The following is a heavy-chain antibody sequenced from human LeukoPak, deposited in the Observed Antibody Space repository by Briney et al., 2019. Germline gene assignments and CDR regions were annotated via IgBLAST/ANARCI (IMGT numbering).Heavy chain of an antibody. CDR1: GGSISSSSYY. J-gene: IGHJ4*02. CDR2: IYYSGST. V-gene: IGHV4-39*07. Sequence: PSETLSLTCTVSGGSISSSSYYWGWIRQPPGKGPEWIGSIYYSGSTYYNPSLKSRVTISVDTSKNQFSLKLSSVTAADTAVYYCARDLWGYCSGGSCEPNDYRGQGTLVTVSS. CDR3: ARDLWGYCSGGSCEPNDY. D-gene: IGHD2-15*01.